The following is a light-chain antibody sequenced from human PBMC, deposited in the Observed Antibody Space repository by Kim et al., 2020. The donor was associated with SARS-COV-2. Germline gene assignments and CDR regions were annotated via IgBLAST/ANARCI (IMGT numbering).Light chain of an antibody. J-gene: IGLJ2*01. V-gene: IGLV2-14*03. CDR2: NVS. CDR1: GRDVGGYNL. Sequence: GQAITIACTGTGRDVGGYNLVSCYQQRPGKAPKLMFYNVSNRPSGVSHRFSGSKAGNTASLTISGLHAEDEADYYCSSYTSSSTLVFGGGTQLTVL. CDR3: SSYTSSSTLV.